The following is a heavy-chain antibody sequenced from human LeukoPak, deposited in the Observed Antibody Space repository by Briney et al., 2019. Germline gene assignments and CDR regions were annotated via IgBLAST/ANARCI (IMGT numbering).Heavy chain of an antibody. Sequence: PGGSLRLSCAASGFAFNTSWMSWVRQAPGKGLEWVGRIKSKTDGGTTDYAAPVKGRFTISRDDSKTTLYLQMNSLKTEDTAVYYCTPSWLPDYWGRGTLVTVSS. J-gene: IGHJ4*02. CDR2: IKSKTDGGTT. CDR1: GFAFNTSW. V-gene: IGHV3-15*01. CDR3: TPSWLPDY. D-gene: IGHD2-15*01.